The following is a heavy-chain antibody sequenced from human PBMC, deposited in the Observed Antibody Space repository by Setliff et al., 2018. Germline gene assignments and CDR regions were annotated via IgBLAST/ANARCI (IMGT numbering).Heavy chain of an antibody. Sequence: PSETLSLTCAVYDGSFSDYYWTWIRQPPGKGLEWIGEINHYGSTNYKSSLRSRVTISLDTSENQFSLKLSSVTAADTAVYYCARRWNFGPYGSGIHDGFDMWGQGTMVTVS. J-gene: IGHJ3*02. D-gene: IGHD3-10*01. V-gene: IGHV4-34*01. CDR1: DGSFSDYY. CDR2: INHYGST. CDR3: ARRWNFGPYGSGIHDGFDM.